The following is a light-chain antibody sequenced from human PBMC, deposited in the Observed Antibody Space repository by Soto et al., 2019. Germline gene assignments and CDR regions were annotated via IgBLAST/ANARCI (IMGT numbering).Light chain of an antibody. CDR3: MQPLQTPWT. Sequence: DIVMTQSPLSLPVTPGEPASISCRSSQSLLHSNGYNYLDWYLQKPGQSPQLLIYLGSNRASGVPDRFSGSGSGTDFTLKISRVEAEDVGVYYCMQPLQTPWTLGQGTKVDIK. V-gene: IGKV2-28*01. CDR1: QSLLHSNGYNY. J-gene: IGKJ1*01. CDR2: LGS.